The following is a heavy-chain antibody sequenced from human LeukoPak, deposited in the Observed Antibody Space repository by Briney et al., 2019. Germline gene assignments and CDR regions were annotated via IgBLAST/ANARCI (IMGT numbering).Heavy chain of an antibody. Sequence: GGSLRLSCAASGFTFSSYAMSWVRQAPGKGLEWVSAISGSGGSTYYADSVRGRFTISRDNSKNTLYLQMNSLRADDTAVYYCAKLIRVAVAGNFDYWGQGTLVTVSS. CDR3: AKLIRVAVAGNFDY. D-gene: IGHD6-19*01. J-gene: IGHJ4*02. CDR1: GFTFSSYA. V-gene: IGHV3-23*01. CDR2: ISGSGGST.